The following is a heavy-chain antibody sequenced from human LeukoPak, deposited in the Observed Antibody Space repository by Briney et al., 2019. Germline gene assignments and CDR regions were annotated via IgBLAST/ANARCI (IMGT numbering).Heavy chain of an antibody. CDR1: GGSISSGGYY. V-gene: IGHV4-30-2*01. Sequence: SETLSLTCTVSGGSISSGGYYWSWIRQPPGKGLEWIGYIYHSGSTYYNPSLKSRVTISVDRSKNQFSLKLSSVTAADTAVYYCARERPSRDCSGGSCYPPAGYFQHWGQGTLVTVSS. D-gene: IGHD2-15*01. J-gene: IGHJ1*01. CDR2: IYHSGST. CDR3: ARERPSRDCSGGSCYPPAGYFQH.